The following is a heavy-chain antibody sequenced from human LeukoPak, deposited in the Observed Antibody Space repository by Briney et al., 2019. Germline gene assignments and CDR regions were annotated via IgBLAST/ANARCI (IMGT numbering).Heavy chain of an antibody. CDR3: ARRYCSSTSCYVRRENAFDI. Sequence: SETLSLTCAVYGGSFSGYYWSWIRQPPGKGLEWIGEINHSGSTNYNPSLKSRVTISVDTSTNQFSLKLSSVTAADTAVCYCARRYCSSTSCYVRRENAFDIWGQGTMVTVSS. CDR1: GGSFSGYY. V-gene: IGHV4-34*01. D-gene: IGHD2-2*01. J-gene: IGHJ3*02. CDR2: INHSGST.